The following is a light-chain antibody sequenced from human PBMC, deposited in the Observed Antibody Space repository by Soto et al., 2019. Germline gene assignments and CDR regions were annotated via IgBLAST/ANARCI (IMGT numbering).Light chain of an antibody. V-gene: IGKV3-20*01. CDR1: ESVSSGY. J-gene: IGKJ1*01. CDR3: QQYGSSLWT. CDR2: AAS. Sequence: EIVLTQSPGTLSLSQGERATLSCRASESVSSGYLAWYQQKPGQAPRLVMYAASSRGNGIPDRFSGSGSGTDFTLTISRLEPEDFAVYYCQQYGSSLWTFGQGTKV.